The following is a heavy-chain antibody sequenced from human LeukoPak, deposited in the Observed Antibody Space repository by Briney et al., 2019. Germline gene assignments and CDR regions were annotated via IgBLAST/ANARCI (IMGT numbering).Heavy chain of an antibody. Sequence: PGGSLRLSCAASGFTFSSYEMNWVRQAPGKGLEWVTYISSSGSTIYYADYVKGRFTVSRDNAKNSLYLRMNNLRAEDTALYYCGRDRVGGRGYSLDYLGQGTLVTVSS. D-gene: IGHD5-18*01. CDR1: GFTFSSYE. V-gene: IGHV3-48*03. CDR2: ISSSGSTI. J-gene: IGHJ4*02. CDR3: GRDRVGGRGYSLDY.